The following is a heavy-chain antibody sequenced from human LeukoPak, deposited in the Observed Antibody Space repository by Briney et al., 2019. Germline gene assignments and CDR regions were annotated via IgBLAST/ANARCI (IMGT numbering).Heavy chain of an antibody. D-gene: IGHD2/OR15-2a*01. CDR3: ARHQGAGEYPFDY. Sequence: ASVEVSCKASGDTFTSYYMHWVRQAPGQGHEWMGIINPSDGSTTYAQRFQGRVTLTRDTSTSTVYMELSSLRSEDTAVYYCARHQGAGEYPFDYWGQGTLVTVSS. CDR2: INPSDGST. V-gene: IGHV1-46*01. CDR1: GDTFTSYY. J-gene: IGHJ4*02.